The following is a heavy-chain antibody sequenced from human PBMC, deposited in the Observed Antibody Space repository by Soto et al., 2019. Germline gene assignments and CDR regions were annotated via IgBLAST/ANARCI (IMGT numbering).Heavy chain of an antibody. V-gene: IGHV1-69*06. CDR3: ARACSTSCYTRPGSYYYYGMDV. J-gene: IGHJ6*02. CDR1: GGTFSSYA. D-gene: IGHD2-2*02. Sequence: QVQLVQSGAEVKKPGSSVKVSCKASGGTFSSYAISWVRQAPGQGLEWMGGIIPIFGTANYAQKFQGRVTITADKSTSTADMERISLRCADTDVYYCARACSTSCYTRPGSYYYYGMDVWGQGTTVTVSS. CDR2: IIPIFGTA.